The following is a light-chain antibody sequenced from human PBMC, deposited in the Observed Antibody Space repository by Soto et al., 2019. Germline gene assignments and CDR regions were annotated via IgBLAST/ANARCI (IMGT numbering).Light chain of an antibody. J-gene: IGKJ5*01. CDR2: DAS. CDR1: QSISSW. CDR3: QQSYSTPIT. V-gene: IGKV1-5*01. Sequence: DIQMTQSPSTLSASVGDRVTITCRSSQSISSWLAWYQQKTGKAPKLLIYDASSLESGVPSRFSGSGSGTEFTLTISSLQPEDFATYYCQQSYSTPITFGQGTRLEI.